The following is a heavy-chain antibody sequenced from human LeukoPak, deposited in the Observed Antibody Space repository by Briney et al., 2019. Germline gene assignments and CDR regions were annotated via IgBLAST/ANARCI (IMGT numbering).Heavy chain of an antibody. V-gene: IGHV1-2*02. CDR1: GYTFTNYG. D-gene: IGHD6-19*01. CDR2: INPNSGAK. Sequence: GASVKVTCKASGYTFTNYGITWVRQAPGQGLEWMGWINPNSGAKKNAQRFQGRVTMTRDTSITTAYMELSRLRSDDTAVYYCARQSSYSTGWYGFDIWGQGTMVIVSS. J-gene: IGHJ3*02. CDR3: ARQSSYSTGWYGFDI.